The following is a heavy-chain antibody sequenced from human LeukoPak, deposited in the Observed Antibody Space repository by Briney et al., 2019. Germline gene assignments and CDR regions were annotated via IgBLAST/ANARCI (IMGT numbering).Heavy chain of an antibody. CDR3: AKRGGYCSSTSCYRWFDP. Sequence: GGSLRLSCAASGFTFSSYGMHWVRQAPGKGLEWVAVISYDGSNKYYADSVKGRFTISRDNSKNTLYLQVNSLRAEDTAVYYCAKRGGYCSSTSCYRWFDPWGQGTLVTVSS. D-gene: IGHD2-2*01. V-gene: IGHV3-30*18. CDR2: ISYDGSNK. CDR1: GFTFSSYG. J-gene: IGHJ5*02.